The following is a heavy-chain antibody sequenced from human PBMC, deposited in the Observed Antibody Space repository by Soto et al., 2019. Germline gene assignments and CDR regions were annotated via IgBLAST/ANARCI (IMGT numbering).Heavy chain of an antibody. CDR2: FYYSGST. CDR3: ARSYYDFWSGYLA. Sequence: QVQLQESGPGLVKPSETLSLTCTVSGGSISSYYWSWIRQPPGKGLEWIGYFYYSGSTNYNPSLKSRVTIPVDTSKNQFSLKLSSVTAADTAVYYCARSYYDFWSGYLAWGQGTLVTVSS. V-gene: IGHV4-59*01. D-gene: IGHD3-3*01. J-gene: IGHJ5*02. CDR1: GGSISSYY.